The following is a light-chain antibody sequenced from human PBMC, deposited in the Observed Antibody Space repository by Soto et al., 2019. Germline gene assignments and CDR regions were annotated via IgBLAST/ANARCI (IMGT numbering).Light chain of an antibody. Sequence: ELVLTQSPGTLSLSPGERATLSCRASQSVSSSYLAWHQQKPGQAPRLLIYGASSRATGIPDRFSGSGSGTDFTLTISRLEPEDFAVYYCQQYGSSPSWTFGQGTKVELK. V-gene: IGKV3-20*01. CDR1: QSVSSSY. J-gene: IGKJ1*01. CDR2: GAS. CDR3: QQYGSSPSWT.